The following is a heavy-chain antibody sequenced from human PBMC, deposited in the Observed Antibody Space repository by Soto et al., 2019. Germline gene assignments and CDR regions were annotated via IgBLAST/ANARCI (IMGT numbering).Heavy chain of an antibody. CDR3: ARALYYDSSGYYY. V-gene: IGHV5-51*01. CDR1: GYSFSSHW. J-gene: IGHJ4*02. Sequence: GESLKISCKGSGYSFSSHWIGWVRQKPGKGLEWMGIIYPGDSDTGYSPSFEGQVTISADKSISTAYLHWSSLKASDTAMYYCARALYYDSSGYYYWGQGTLVTVSS. D-gene: IGHD3-22*01. CDR2: IYPGDSDT.